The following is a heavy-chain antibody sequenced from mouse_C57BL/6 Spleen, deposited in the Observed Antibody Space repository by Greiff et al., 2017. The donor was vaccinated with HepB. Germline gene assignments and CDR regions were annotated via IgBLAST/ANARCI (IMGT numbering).Heavy chain of an antibody. CDR2: INPGSGGT. CDR1: GYAFTNYL. J-gene: IGHJ4*01. Sequence: QVQLQQPGAELVRPGTSVKVSCKASGYAFTNYLIEWVKQRPGQGLEWIGVINPGSGGTNYNEKFKGKATLTADKSSSTAYMQLSSLTSEDSAVYFCARFRSAMDYWGQGTSVTVSS. CDR3: ARFRSAMDY. V-gene: IGHV1-54*01.